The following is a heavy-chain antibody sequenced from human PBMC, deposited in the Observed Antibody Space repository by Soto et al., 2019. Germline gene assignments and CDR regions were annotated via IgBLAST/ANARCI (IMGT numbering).Heavy chain of an antibody. CDR3: AKALCSGGSCYHLDY. D-gene: IGHD2-15*01. CDR1: GFTVSSNY. CDR2: ISGSGGST. J-gene: IGHJ4*02. V-gene: IGHV3-23*01. Sequence: GSLRLSCAASGFTVSSNYMSWVRQAPGKGLEWVSAISGSGGSTYYADSVKGRFTISRDNSKNTLYLQMNSLRAEDTAVYYCAKALCSGGSCYHLDYWXQGTLVTVSS.